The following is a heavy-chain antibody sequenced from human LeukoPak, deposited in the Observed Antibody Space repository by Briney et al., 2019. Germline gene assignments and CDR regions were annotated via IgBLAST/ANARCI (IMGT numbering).Heavy chain of an antibody. Sequence: GASVKVSCKASGYTFTSYAMNWVRQAPGQGLEWMGWINTNTGNPTYAQGFTGRFVFSLGTSVSTAYLQISSLKAEDTAVYYCARRPGKYQPLPFDYWGQGTLVTVSS. CDR3: ARRPGKYQPLPFDY. J-gene: IGHJ4*02. CDR1: GYTFTSYA. V-gene: IGHV7-4-1*02. D-gene: IGHD2-2*01. CDR2: INTNTGNP.